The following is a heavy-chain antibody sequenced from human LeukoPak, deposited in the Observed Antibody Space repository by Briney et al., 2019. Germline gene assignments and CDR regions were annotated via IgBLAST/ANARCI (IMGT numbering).Heavy chain of an antibody. CDR1: DASINGDY. D-gene: IGHD2-2*01. Sequence: PSETLSLTCTVSDASINGDYWSWIRQSPGKGLQWIGYVFYSGSTNYNPSFTSRVSLSLDTSKNQVSLRLIAVTAADTAVYYCAREIAAAFAIWGQGTLVTVSS. CDR2: VFYSGST. CDR3: AREIAAAFAI. J-gene: IGHJ4*02. V-gene: IGHV4-59*01.